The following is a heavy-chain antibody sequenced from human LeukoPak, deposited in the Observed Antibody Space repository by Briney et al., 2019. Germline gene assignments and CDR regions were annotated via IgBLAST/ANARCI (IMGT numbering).Heavy chain of an antibody. D-gene: IGHD2-2*01. CDR1: GYSFTSYW. CDR2: IYPGDSDT. Sequence: GESLKISCKGSGYSFTSYWIGWVRQMPGKGLEWMGIIYPGDSDTRYSPSFQGQVTISADKSISTAYLQWSSLKASDTAMYYCARQYCSSTSCYDGNWFDPWGQGTLVTVSS. J-gene: IGHJ5*02. CDR3: ARQYCSSTSCYDGNWFDP. V-gene: IGHV5-51*01.